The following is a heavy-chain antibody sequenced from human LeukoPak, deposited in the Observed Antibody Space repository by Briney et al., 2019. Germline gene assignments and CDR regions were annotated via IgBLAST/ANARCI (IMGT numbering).Heavy chain of an antibody. V-gene: IGHV2-70*04. D-gene: IGHD5-18*01. J-gene: IGHJ4*02. Sequence: ESGPTLSHPTQTLTLTCTFSGFSLRSSGMRVSWIRQPPGKALEWLALIDWDADKFYTSSRKTRLTISKDTSKNQVVLTMTNMDPVDTATYYCARNTDYWGQGTLVTLSS. CDR2: IDWDADK. CDR1: GFSLRSSGMR. CDR3: ARNTDY.